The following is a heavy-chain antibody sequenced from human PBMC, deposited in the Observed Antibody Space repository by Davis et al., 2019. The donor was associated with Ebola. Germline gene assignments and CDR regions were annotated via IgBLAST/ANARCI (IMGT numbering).Heavy chain of an antibody. J-gene: IGHJ6*02. Sequence: PGGSLRLSCAASGFTFSGSAMHWVRQASGKGLEWVGRIRSKANSYATAYAASVKGRFTISRDDSKNTAYLQMNSLRADDTAVYYCASVLRGGYYYYGMDVWGQGTTVTVSS. CDR1: GFTFSGSA. D-gene: IGHD3-10*01. CDR3: ASVLRGGYYYYGMDV. CDR2: IRSKANSYAT. V-gene: IGHV3-73*01.